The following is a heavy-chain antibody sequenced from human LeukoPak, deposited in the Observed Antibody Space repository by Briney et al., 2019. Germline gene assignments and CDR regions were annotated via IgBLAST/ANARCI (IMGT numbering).Heavy chain of an antibody. CDR1: GGSISSSNW. D-gene: IGHD3-10*01. V-gene: IGHV4-4*02. CDR3: ARVWGMVRGVIHDAFDI. CDR2: IYHSGST. J-gene: IGHJ3*02. Sequence: SGTLSLTCAVSGGSISSSNWWSWVRQPPGKGLEWIGEIYHSGSTNYNPSLKSRVTISVDKSKNQFSLKLSSVTAADTAVYYCARVWGMVRGVIHDAFDIWGQGTMVTVSS.